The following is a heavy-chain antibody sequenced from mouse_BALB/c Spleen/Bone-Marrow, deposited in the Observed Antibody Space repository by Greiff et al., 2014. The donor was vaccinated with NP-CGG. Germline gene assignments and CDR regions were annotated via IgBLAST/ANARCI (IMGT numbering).Heavy chain of an antibody. Sequence: VQGVESGPGLVAPSQSLSITCTVSGFSLTSYDINWIRQPPGKGLEWLGVIWTGGGTNYNSAFMSRLSISKDNSKSQVFLKMNSLQTDDTAIYYCVREGAYYGDYDWYFDVWDAGTTVTVSS. CDR3: VREGAYYGDYDWYFDV. CDR1: GFSLTSYD. V-gene: IGHV2-9-2*01. D-gene: IGHD2-13*01. CDR2: IWTGGGT. J-gene: IGHJ1*01.